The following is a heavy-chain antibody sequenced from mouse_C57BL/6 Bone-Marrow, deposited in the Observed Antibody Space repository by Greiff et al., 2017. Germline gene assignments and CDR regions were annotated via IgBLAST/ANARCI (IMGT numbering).Heavy chain of an antibody. D-gene: IGHD2-4*01. CDR2: INPGRGGT. Sequence: QVQLQQSGAELVRPGTSVTVSCKVSGYAFTNYLIEWVKQRPGQGLEWIGVINPGRGGTNYTEMFNGKAPLTADTSSSTAYMQLSSLTSEEAAVYFGARGDYDGKFAYWGQGTLVTVSA. J-gene: IGHJ3*01. V-gene: IGHV1-54*01. CDR3: ARGDYDGKFAY. CDR1: GYAFTNYL.